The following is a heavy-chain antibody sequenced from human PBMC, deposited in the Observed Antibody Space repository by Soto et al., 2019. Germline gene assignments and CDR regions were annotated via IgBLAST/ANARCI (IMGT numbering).Heavy chain of an antibody. CDR1: GYTFTSYG. V-gene: IGHV1-18*04. CDR2: ISAYNGNT. J-gene: IGHJ4*02. D-gene: IGHD3-22*01. Sequence: SVKVSCKASGYTFTSYGISWVRQAPGQGLEWMGWISAYNGNTNYAQKLQGRVTMTTDTSTSTAYMELRSLRSDDTAVYYCARSLLSYDSSGYSAYWGQGTLVTVSS. CDR3: ARSLLSYDSSGYSAY.